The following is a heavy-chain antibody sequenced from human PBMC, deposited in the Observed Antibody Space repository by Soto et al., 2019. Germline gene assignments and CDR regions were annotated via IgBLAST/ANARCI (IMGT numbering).Heavy chain of an antibody. CDR2: IYPGDCDT. CDR3: VRVGQVGSHTLSNAWFEL. Sequence: PGESLKISCMGSGYTFTSHWIGWVRQMPGKGLEWMGIIYPGDCDTRYRPSFQGQVTMSADKSIRTAYLQWNSLKASDTAMYYCVRVGQVGSHTLSNAWFELWGPGTLFTVSS. D-gene: IGHD3-16*01. V-gene: IGHV5-51*01. J-gene: IGHJ5*02. CDR1: GYTFTSHW.